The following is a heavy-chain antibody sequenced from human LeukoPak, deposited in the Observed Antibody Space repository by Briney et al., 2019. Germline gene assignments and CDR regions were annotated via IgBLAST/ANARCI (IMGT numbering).Heavy chain of an antibody. Sequence: ASVKVSCKASGGTFSSYAVSWVRQAPGQGLEWMGRIIPILGIANYAQKFQGRVTITADKSTSTAYMELSSLRSEDTAVYYCARDITGYFDYWGQGTLVTVSS. CDR1: GGTFSSYA. CDR2: IIPILGIA. J-gene: IGHJ4*02. CDR3: ARDITGYFDY. V-gene: IGHV1-69*04. D-gene: IGHD1-14*01.